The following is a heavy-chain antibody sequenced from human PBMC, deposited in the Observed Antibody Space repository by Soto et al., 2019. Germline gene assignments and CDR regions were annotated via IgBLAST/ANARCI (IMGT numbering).Heavy chain of an antibody. D-gene: IGHD4-17*01. V-gene: IGHV4-59*12. Sequence: RSLTCTVSGGSISSDYWTWIRQPPGKGLEWIGYIYYSGSAHYNPSLKSRVTMSVDTSKNQFSLRLSSVTAADTAVYYCASALLDFGDYYFHYWGQGALVTVSS. CDR3: ASALLDFGDYYFHY. J-gene: IGHJ4*02. CDR2: IYYSGSA. CDR1: GGSISSDY.